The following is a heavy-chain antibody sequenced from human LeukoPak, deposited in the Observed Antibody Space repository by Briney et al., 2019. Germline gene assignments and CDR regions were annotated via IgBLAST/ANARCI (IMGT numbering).Heavy chain of an antibody. CDR3: ARLHPDTSLTPYYYYIYV. CDR2: IYYSGST. CDR1: GVSINRHY. J-gene: IGHJ6*03. D-gene: IGHD5-18*01. V-gene: IGHV4-59*08. Sequence: PSETLSLTRTVSGVSINRHYWSWLRQPPAKGLDGIGYIYYSGSTNYNPPLTSRATISVDTSMNQFSLMLSSVTAADTAVYYCARLHPDTSLTPYYYYIYVWGKGTTVTVSS.